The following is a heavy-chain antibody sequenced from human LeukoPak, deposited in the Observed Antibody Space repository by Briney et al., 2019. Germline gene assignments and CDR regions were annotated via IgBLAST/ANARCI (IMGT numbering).Heavy chain of an antibody. D-gene: IGHD2-15*01. Sequence: GASVKVSCKASGYTFIGYDINWVRQATGQGLEWMGWMNTNTGNTGYAQKFRGRVTMTRNTSISTASMELSSLTSEDTALYYCARGAPGSYCSGGSCPYFDYWGQGTLVSVSS. J-gene: IGHJ4*02. CDR2: MNTNTGNT. V-gene: IGHV1-8*01. CDR1: GYTFIGYD. CDR3: ARGAPGSYCSGGSCPYFDY.